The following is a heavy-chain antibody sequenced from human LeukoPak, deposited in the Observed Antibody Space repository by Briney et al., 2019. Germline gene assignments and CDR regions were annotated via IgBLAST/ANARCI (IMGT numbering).Heavy chain of an antibody. CDR3: ARSGYDSSGYYRSIDY. J-gene: IGHJ4*02. V-gene: IGHV1-69*06. D-gene: IGHD3-22*01. Sequence: SVKVSCKASGGTFRSYAISWVRQAPGQGLEWMGGNIPIFGTANYAQKFQGRVTITADKSTSTAYMELSSLRSEDTAVYYCARSGYDSSGYYRSIDYWGQGTLVTVSS. CDR2: NIPIFGTA. CDR1: GGTFRSYA.